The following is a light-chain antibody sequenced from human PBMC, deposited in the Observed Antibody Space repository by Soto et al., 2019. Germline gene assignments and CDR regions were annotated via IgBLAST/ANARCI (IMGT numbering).Light chain of an antibody. CDR1: NIETYS. CDR3: QVWVSGSDPHAV. CDR2: DDT. J-gene: IGLJ7*01. V-gene: IGLV3-21*02. Sequence: SYELTQPPSASVAPGQTARITCAGNNIETYSVHWYQQKPGQAPSLVVYDDTDRPSGIPERFSGSNSGNTATLTISRVEVGDEADYHCQVWVSGSDPHAVFGGGTQLTVL.